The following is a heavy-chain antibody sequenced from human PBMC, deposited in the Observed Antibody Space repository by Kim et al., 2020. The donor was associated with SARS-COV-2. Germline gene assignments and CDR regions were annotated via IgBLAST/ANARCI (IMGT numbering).Heavy chain of an antibody. CDR3: ATDSPYDYVWGAN. D-gene: IGHD3-16*01. J-gene: IGHJ4*02. V-gene: IGHV4-4*02. Sequence: YNPSLKSRVTISVDKSKNQFSLKLSSVTAADTAVYYCATDSPYDYVWGANWGQGTLVTVSS.